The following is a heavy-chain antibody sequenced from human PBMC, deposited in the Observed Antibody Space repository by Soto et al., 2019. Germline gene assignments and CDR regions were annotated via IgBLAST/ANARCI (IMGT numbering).Heavy chain of an antibody. CDR1: GYTFTNYG. J-gene: IGHJ4*02. CDR3: APHTLDTGMPSGY. D-gene: IGHD5-18*01. V-gene: IGHV1-18*01. CDR2: IGGYKGNT. Sequence: QVQLVQSGAEVREPGASVKVSCKASGYTFTNYGVSWVRQAPGQGLEWMGWIGGYKGNTNYAQKLQGRVTLTTDTYTNTAYMELRSLRSDDTAVYYCAPHTLDTGMPSGYWGQGTLVTVSS.